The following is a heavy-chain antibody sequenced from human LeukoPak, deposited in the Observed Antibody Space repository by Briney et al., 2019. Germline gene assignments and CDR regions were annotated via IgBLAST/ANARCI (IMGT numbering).Heavy chain of an antibody. J-gene: IGHJ4*02. D-gene: IGHD3-10*01. CDR1: GFTFDDYA. CDR2: ISWDGGST. CDR3: AKDMAAYYYSSGNIDY. Sequence: PGGSLRLSCAASGFTFDDYAMHWARQAPGTGLEWVSLISWDGGSTYYADSVKGRFTISRDNSKNSLYLQMNSLRAEDTALYYCAKDMAAYYYSSGNIDYWGQGTLVTVSS. V-gene: IGHV3-43D*03.